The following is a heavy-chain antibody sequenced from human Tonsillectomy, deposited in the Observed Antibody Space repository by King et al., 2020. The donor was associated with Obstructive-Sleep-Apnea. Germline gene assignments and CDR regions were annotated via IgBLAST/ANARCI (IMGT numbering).Heavy chain of an antibody. J-gene: IGHJ2*01. CDR1: GGSISSYY. CDR2: IYYSGGT. Sequence: VQLQESGPGLVKPSETLSLTCTVSGGSISSYYWSWIRQPPGKGLEWIGYIYYSGGTNYNPSLKSRVTISVDTSKNQFSLKLSSVTAADTAVYYCARGNEHWYFDLWGRGTLVTVSS. D-gene: IGHD1-1*01. CDR3: ARGNEHWYFDL. V-gene: IGHV4-59*01.